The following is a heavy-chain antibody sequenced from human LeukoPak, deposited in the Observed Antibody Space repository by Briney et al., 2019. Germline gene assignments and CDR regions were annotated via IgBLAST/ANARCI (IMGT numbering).Heavy chain of an antibody. Sequence: SGPTLVNPTETLTLTITVSGYSLSNARMGVSWIRQPPGKALEWLAHIFSNDEKSYSTSLKSRLTISKDTSKSQVVLTMTNMDPVDTATYYCARIPPPDIFTGFHAFDIWGQGTMVTVSS. J-gene: IGHJ3*02. CDR1: GYSLSNARMG. CDR2: IFSNDEK. V-gene: IGHV2-26*01. CDR3: ARIPPPDIFTGFHAFDI. D-gene: IGHD3-9*01.